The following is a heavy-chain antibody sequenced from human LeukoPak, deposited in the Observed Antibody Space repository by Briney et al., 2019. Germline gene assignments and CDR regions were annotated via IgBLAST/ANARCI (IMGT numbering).Heavy chain of an antibody. Sequence: GGSLRLSCAASGFTFSSYAMSWVRQAPGKGLEWVSAISGSGGSTYYADSVKGRFTISRDDSKNTLYLQMNSLRAEDTAVYYCAKDTGELLLARHYWGQGTLVTVSS. CDR3: AKDTGELLLARHY. D-gene: IGHD1-26*01. CDR2: ISGSGGST. V-gene: IGHV3-23*01. CDR1: GFTFSSYA. J-gene: IGHJ4*02.